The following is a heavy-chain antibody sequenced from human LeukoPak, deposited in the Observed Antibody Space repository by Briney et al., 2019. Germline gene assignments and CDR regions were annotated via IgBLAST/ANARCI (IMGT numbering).Heavy chain of an antibody. CDR2: ISYDGSNK. Sequence: PGGSLRLSCAASGFTVSSIHMVWVRQAPGKGLEWVAVISYDGSNKYYADSVKGRFTISRDNSKNTLYLQMNSLRAEDTAVYYCAKGHPGDAYYCYYGMDVWGQGTTVTVSS. D-gene: IGHD1-26*01. J-gene: IGHJ6*02. CDR1: GFTVSSIH. V-gene: IGHV3-30*18. CDR3: AKGHPGDAYYCYYGMDV.